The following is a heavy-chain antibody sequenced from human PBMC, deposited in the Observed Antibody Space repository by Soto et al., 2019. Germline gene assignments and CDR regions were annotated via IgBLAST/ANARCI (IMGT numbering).Heavy chain of an antibody. J-gene: IGHJ4*02. D-gene: IGHD6-6*01. CDR3: ARGPVDYSSSSGGFDY. CDR2: INHSGST. V-gene: IGHV4-34*01. CDR1: GGSFSGCY. Sequence: SETLSLTCAVYGGSFSGCYWSWIRQPPGKGLEWIGEINHSGSTNYNPSLKSRVTISVDTSKNQFSLKLSSVTAADTAVYYCARGPVDYSSSSGGFDYWGQGTLVTVSS.